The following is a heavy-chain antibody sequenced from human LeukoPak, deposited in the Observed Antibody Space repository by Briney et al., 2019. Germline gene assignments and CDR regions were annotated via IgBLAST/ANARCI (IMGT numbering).Heavy chain of an antibody. CDR3: ARASLLEWLFLGDAFDI. Sequence: SETLSLTCTVSGGSISSYYWSWIRQPPGKGLEWIGHTYYSGRTNYNPSLKSRVTISVDTSKNQFSLKLSSVTAADTAVYYCARASLLEWLFLGDAFDIWGQGTMVTVSS. V-gene: IGHV4-59*01. CDR2: TYYSGRT. CDR1: GGSISSYY. J-gene: IGHJ3*02. D-gene: IGHD3-3*01.